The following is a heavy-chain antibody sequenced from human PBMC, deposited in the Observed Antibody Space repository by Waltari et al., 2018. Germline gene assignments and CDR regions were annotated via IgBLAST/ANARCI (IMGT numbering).Heavy chain of an antibody. CDR1: GGSFSGYY. CDR2: INHSGST. V-gene: IGHV4-34*01. Sequence: QVQLQQWGAGLLKPSETLSLTCAVYGGSFSGYYWSWIRQPPGKGLEWIGEINHSGSTTYNPSLKSRVTISVDTSKNQFSLKLSSVTAADTAVYYCARVRSIFGVVTTSYYYMDVWGKGTTVTVSS. J-gene: IGHJ6*03. CDR3: ARVRSIFGVVTTSYYYMDV. D-gene: IGHD3-3*01.